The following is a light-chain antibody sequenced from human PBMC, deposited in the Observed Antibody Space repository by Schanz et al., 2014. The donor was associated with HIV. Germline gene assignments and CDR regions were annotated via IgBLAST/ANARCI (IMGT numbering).Light chain of an antibody. J-gene: IGKJ1*01. CDR3: QQYAVSSWT. Sequence: AIQMTQSPSSLSASVGDRVTITCRASQDIRNDLGWYQQKPGKAPKLLIYAGSRLQSGVPSRFSGSGSGTDFTLTISSLQPEDFATYYCQQYAVSSWTFGLGTRVESK. V-gene: IGKV1-6*01. CDR1: QDIRND. CDR2: AGS.